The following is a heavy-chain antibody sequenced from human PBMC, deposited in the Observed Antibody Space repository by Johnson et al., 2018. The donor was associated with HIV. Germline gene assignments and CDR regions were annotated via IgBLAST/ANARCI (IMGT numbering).Heavy chain of an antibody. J-gene: IGHJ3*02. CDR2: IRYDGSHK. Sequence: QVQLVESGGDVVQPGRSLRLSCTASGFTFSSYALHWVRQAPGKGLEWVAFIRYDGSHKYSADSVKGRFTISRDNSKNSLYLQMNSLRAEDTAVYYCAREVRRWLQFDAFDIWGQGTMVTVSS. D-gene: IGHD5-24*01. CDR1: GFTFSSYA. V-gene: IGHV3-33*08. CDR3: AREVRRWLQFDAFDI.